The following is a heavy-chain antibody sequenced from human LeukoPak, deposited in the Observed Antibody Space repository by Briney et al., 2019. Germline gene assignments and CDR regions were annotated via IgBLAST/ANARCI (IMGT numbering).Heavy chain of an antibody. CDR3: ARQDGYALYYFDY. CDR1: GFTFSSYA. V-gene: IGHV3-23*01. D-gene: IGHD5-12*01. Sequence: GGSLRLSCAASGFTFSSYAMSWVRQAPGKGLEWVSAISGSGGSTYYADSVKGRFTISRDNSKNTLYLQMNSLKASDMAMYYCARQDGYALYYFDYWGQGTLVTVSS. CDR2: ISGSGGST. J-gene: IGHJ4*02.